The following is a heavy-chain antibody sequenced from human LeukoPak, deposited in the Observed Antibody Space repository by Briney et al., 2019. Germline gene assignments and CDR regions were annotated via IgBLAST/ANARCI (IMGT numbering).Heavy chain of an antibody. CDR3: ARDGDDFGTFSYYYYYYMDV. Sequence: PSETVSLTCAVYGGSFSGYYWSWIRQPPGKGLEWIGEINHSGSTNYNPSLKSRVTISVDTSKNQFSLKLSSVTAADTAVYYCARDGDDFGTFSYYYYYYMDVWGKGTTVTVSS. CDR2: INHSGST. V-gene: IGHV4-34*01. J-gene: IGHJ6*03. CDR1: GGSFSGYY. D-gene: IGHD3-3*01.